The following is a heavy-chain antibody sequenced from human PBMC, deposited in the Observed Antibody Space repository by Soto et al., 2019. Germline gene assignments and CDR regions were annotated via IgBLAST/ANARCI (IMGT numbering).Heavy chain of an antibody. CDR3: AHYFHRMVDDAFDI. CDR1: GFSLSTSGVG. J-gene: IGHJ3*02. CDR2: IYWDDDK. D-gene: IGHD2-15*01. Sequence: QITLKESGPTLVKPTQTLTLTCTFSGFSLSTSGVGVGWIRQPPGKALEWLALIYWDDDKRYSPSLKSRLTITKNTSKDDVVLTMTYMDPVDTATYFCAHYFHRMVDDAFDIWGQGTMVTVSS. V-gene: IGHV2-5*02.